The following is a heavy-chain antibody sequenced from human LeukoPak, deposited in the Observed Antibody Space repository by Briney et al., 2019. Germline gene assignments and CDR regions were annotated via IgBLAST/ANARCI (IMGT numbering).Heavy chain of an antibody. J-gene: IGHJ4*02. D-gene: IGHD6-19*01. V-gene: IGHV3-74*01. CDR3: AREQWLTTDY. Sequence: GGSLRLSCAASGFSFSSYWMHWVRQAPGKGLVWVSRIKTDGSSATYADSVKGRFTISRDNAKNTLYLQMNSLRAEDTAVYYCAREQWLTTDYWGQGTLVTVSS. CDR2: IKTDGSSA. CDR1: GFSFSSYW.